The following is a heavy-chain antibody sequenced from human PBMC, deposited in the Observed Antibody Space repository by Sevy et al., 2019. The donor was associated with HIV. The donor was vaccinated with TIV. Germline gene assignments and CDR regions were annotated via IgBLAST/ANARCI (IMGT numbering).Heavy chain of an antibody. J-gene: IGHJ4*02. D-gene: IGHD5-12*01. V-gene: IGHV3-23*01. CDR3: AKESARGYSGYDYPEYYFDY. Sequence: GGSLRLSCAASGFTFSSYAMSWVRQAPGKGLEWVSAISGSGGSTYYADSVKGRFTISRDNSKNTLYLQMNSLRAKDTAVYYCAKESARGYSGYDYPEYYFDYWGQGTLVTVSS. CDR2: ISGSGGST. CDR1: GFTFSSYA.